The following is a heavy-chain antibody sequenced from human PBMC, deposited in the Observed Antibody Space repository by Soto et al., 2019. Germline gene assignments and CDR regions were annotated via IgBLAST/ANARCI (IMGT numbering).Heavy chain of an antibody. CDR2: ISSSSSTI. CDR1: GFTFSSYS. CDR3: ARDSRYTIFGVVIKYYYYYYMDV. Sequence: GGSLRLSCAASGFTFSSYSMNWVRQAPGKGLEWVSYISSSSSTIYYADSVKGRFTISRDNAKNSLYLQMNSLRAEDTAVYYCARDSRYTIFGVVIKYYYYYYMDVWGKGTTVTVSS. D-gene: IGHD3-3*01. J-gene: IGHJ6*03. V-gene: IGHV3-48*01.